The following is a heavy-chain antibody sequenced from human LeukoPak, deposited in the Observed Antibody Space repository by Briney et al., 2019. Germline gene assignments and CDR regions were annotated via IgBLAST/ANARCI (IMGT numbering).Heavy chain of an antibody. CDR1: GFTFSSYS. Sequence: SGGSLRLSCAASGFTFSSYSMNWVRQAPGKGLEWVSSISSSSSYIYYADSVKGRFTISRDNAKNSLYLQMNSLRAEDTAVYYCAGRLSGRYYFDYWGQGTLVTLSS. V-gene: IGHV3-21*01. CDR2: ISSSSSYI. D-gene: IGHD1-26*01. J-gene: IGHJ4*02. CDR3: AGRLSGRYYFDY.